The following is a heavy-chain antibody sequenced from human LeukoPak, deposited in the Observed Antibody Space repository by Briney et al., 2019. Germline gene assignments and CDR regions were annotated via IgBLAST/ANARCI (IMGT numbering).Heavy chain of an antibody. CDR1: GFTFSSYA. J-gene: IGHJ4*02. CDR3: AKDRAGSGSPYYFDY. V-gene: IGHV3-23*01. CDR2: VSGTGGST. Sequence: GGSLRLSCAASGFTFSSYAMSWVRQAPGKGLEWVSGVSGTGGSTYYADSVKGRFIISRDNSKNTLYLQMNSLRAEDTAVYYCAKDRAGSGSPYYFDYWGQGTLVTVSS. D-gene: IGHD3-10*01.